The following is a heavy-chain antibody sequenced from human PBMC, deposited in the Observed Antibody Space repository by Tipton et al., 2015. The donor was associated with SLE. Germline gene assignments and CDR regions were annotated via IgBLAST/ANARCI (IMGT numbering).Heavy chain of an antibody. CDR2: INPNSGGT. J-gene: IGHJ3*02. CDR1: GYTFTGYY. D-gene: IGHD2-8*01. Sequence: QSGAEVKKPGASVKVSCKASGYTFTGYYMHWVRQAPGQGLEWMGWINPNSGGTNYAQKFQGRVTMTRDTSISTAYMELSRLRSDDTAVYYCARGKRLYDPDDAFDIWGQGTMVTVSS. V-gene: IGHV1-2*02. CDR3: ARGKRLYDPDDAFDI.